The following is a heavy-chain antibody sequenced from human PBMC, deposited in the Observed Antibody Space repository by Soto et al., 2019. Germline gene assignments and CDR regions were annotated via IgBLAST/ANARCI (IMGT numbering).Heavy chain of an antibody. CDR2: IYYSGST. J-gene: IGHJ4*02. Sequence: SETLSLTCTVSGGSISSSSYYWGWIRQPPGKGLEWIGSIYYSGSTYYNPSLKSRVTISVDTSKNQFSLKLSSVTAADTAVYYCASIVKTYYDFWSGYYTPDYWGQGTLVTVSS. CDR3: ASIVKTYYDFWSGYYTPDY. CDR1: GGSISSSSYY. D-gene: IGHD3-3*01. V-gene: IGHV4-39*01.